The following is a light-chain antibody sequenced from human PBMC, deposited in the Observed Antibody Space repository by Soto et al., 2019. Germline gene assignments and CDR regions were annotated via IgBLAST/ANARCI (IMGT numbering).Light chain of an antibody. Sequence: QSVLTQPASVSGSPGQSITISCPGTSSYVGGYNYVSWYQQHPGKAPKLMIYDVSNRPSGVSNRFSGSKSGNTASLTISGLQAEDEADYYCSSYTSSSIYVFGTGTKVTVL. CDR2: DVS. J-gene: IGLJ1*01. CDR3: SSYTSSSIYV. CDR1: SSYVGGYNY. V-gene: IGLV2-14*01.